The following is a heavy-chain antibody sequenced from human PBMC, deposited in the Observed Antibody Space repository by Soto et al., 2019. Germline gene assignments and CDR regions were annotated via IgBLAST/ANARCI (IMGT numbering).Heavy chain of an antibody. CDR2: VNPSGGHT. D-gene: IGHD2-21*02. J-gene: IGHJ4*02. Sequence: QVQLMQSGAEVKKPGASVKVSCKASGDTFTDYYIHWVRQAPGQGLEWMGTVNPSGGHTTYAQHFVGRVTMTRDTSTSTLYVELTSLTSEDTAVYYCARGGHVVVVTAALDYWGQGTLVTVSS. V-gene: IGHV1-46*01. CDR3: ARGGHVVVVTAALDY. CDR1: GDTFTDYY.